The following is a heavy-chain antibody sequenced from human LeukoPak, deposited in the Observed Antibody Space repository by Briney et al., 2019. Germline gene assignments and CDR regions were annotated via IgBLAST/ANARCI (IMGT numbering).Heavy chain of an antibody. J-gene: IGHJ4*02. D-gene: IGHD5-24*01. CDR3: ARAGTVEMTPLDY. CDR1: GYTFTGYY. Sequence: ASVKVSCKASGYTFTGYYMHWVRQAPGQGLEWMGWINPNSGGTNYAQKFQGWVTMTRDTSISTAYMELSRLRSDDTAVYYCARAGTVEMTPLDYWGQGTLVAVSS. V-gene: IGHV1-2*04. CDR2: INPNSGGT.